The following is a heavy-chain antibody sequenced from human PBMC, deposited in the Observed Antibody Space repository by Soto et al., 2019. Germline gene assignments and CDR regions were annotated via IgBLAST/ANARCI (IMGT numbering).Heavy chain of an antibody. D-gene: IGHD3-22*01. CDR3: ARLYYYDSSGPY. V-gene: IGHV3-48*03. Sequence: WGSLRLSCAASGFTFSSYEMNWVRQAPGKGLEWVSYISSSGSTIYYADSVKGRFTISRDNAKNSLYLQMNSLRAEDTAVYYCARLYYYDSSGPYWGQGTLVTVSS. CDR2: ISSSGSTI. J-gene: IGHJ4*02. CDR1: GFTFSSYE.